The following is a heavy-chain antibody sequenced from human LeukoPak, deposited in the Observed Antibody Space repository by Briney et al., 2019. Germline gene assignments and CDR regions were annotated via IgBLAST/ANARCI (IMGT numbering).Heavy chain of an antibody. Sequence: ASVKVSCKASGYTFTSYGISWVRQAPGQGLEWMGWISAYNGNTNYAQKLQGRVTMTTDTSTSTAYMEPRSLRSDDTAVYYCARGDSPSIAARPDYYYYYMDVWGKGTTVTVSS. CDR3: ARGDSPSIAARPDYYYYYMDV. CDR2: ISAYNGNT. D-gene: IGHD6-6*01. CDR1: GYTFTSYG. V-gene: IGHV1-18*01. J-gene: IGHJ6*03.